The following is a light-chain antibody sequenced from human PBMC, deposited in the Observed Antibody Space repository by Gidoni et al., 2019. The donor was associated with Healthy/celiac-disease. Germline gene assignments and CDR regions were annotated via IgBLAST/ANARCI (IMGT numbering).Light chain of an antibody. CDR1: QSVSRN. CDR3: QKYNNWPPWT. Sequence: ELVMTQSPATLSVSPGERATLPCRASQSVSRNLAWYQQKPGQAPRLLIYGASTRATGIPARFSGSGSGTEFTLTISSLQSEDFAVYDCQKYNNWPPWTFGQGTKVEIK. CDR2: GAS. V-gene: IGKV3-15*01. J-gene: IGKJ1*01.